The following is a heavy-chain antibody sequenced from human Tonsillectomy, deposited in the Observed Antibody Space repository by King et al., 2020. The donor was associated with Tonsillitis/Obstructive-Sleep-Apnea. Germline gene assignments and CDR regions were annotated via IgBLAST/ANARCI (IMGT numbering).Heavy chain of an antibody. Sequence: VQLVESGGGLEQPGGSLRLSCVASGFTFSSYAMSWVRQAPGKGLEWVSGIRGSGGSTYYADSVKGRFTISRDNSKNTLYLQMNSLRAEDTAVYYCAKLDNLEWLGYYYYMDVWGKGTTVTVSS. CDR3: AKLDNLEWLGYYYYMDV. D-gene: IGHD3-3*01. J-gene: IGHJ6*03. CDR1: GFTFSSYA. V-gene: IGHV3-23*04. CDR2: IRGSGGST.